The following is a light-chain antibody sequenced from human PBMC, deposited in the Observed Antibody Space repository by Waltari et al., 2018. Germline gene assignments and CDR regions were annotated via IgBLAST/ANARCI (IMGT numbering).Light chain of an antibody. J-gene: IGLJ2*01. V-gene: IGLV1-40*01. Sequence: QSVLAHPPSVSGAPCPRGTLSCTGTSSHLAAGADVRSYKQSPGSAPTPLVYGDTNRPSGIPDRFSGSNSDTSASLAISRLQADDEADYYCQVYDITVTGVIFGGGTKLTVL. CDR2: GDT. CDR3: QVYDITVTGVI. CDR1: SSHLAAGAD.